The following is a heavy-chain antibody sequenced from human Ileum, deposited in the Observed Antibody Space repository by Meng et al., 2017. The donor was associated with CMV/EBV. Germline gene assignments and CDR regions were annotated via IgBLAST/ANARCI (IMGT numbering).Heavy chain of an antibody. V-gene: IGHV1-2*02. CDR2: LNPNNGGT. D-gene: IGHD6-13*01. J-gene: IGHJ4*02. CDR3: ARLYSSHFDY. CDR1: GYTFTGYY. Sequence: VSCKASGYTFTGYYKHWGRQAPGQGLEGMRWLNPNNGGTNYAQKFQGRVTMTRAASISTAYMGLGRLRSDETAFYYWARLYSSHFDYWGQGTLVTVSS.